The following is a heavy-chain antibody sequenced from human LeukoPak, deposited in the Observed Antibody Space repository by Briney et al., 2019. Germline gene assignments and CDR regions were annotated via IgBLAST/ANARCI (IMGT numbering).Heavy chain of an antibody. D-gene: IGHD5-18*01. J-gene: IGHJ2*01. CDR1: GGSLSSSSYY. CDR2: IYYSGST. V-gene: IGHV4-39*01. CDR3: ARRSRWIQLWSLSFDL. Sequence: SETLSLTCTVSGGSLSSSSYYWGWIRQPPGKGLEWIGSIYYSGSTYYNPSLKSRVTISVDTSKNQFSLKLSSATAADTAVYYCARRSRWIQLWSLSFDLWGRGTLVTVSS.